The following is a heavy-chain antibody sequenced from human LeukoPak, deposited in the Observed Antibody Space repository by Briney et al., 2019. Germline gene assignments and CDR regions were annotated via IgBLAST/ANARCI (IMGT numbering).Heavy chain of an antibody. V-gene: IGHV1-2*02. J-gene: IGHJ4*02. CDR1: GYTFTSYG. CDR3: AREKLQLPLGYDY. Sequence: ASVKVSCKASGYTFTSYGISWVRQAPGQGLEWMGWINPNSGGTNYAQKFQGRVTTTRDTSISTAYMELSRLRSDDTAVYYCAREKLQLPLGYDYWGQGTLVTVSS. CDR2: INPNSGGT. D-gene: IGHD2-2*01.